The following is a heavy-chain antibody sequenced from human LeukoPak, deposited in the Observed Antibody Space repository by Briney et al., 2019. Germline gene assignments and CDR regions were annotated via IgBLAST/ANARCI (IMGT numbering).Heavy chain of an antibody. CDR3: AKFGYSGYRYSFDI. CDR2: ISSSSSYI. V-gene: IGHV3-21*04. CDR1: GFTFSSYS. D-gene: IGHD5-12*01. J-gene: IGHJ3*02. Sequence: GGSLRHSCAASGFTFSSYSMNWVRQAPGKGLEWVSSISSSSSYIYYADSVKGRFTISRDNAKNSLYLQMNSLRAEDTAVYYCAKFGYSGYRYSFDIWGQGTMVTVSS.